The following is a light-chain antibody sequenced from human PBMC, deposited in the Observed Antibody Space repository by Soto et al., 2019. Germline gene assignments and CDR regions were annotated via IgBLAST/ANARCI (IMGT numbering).Light chain of an antibody. CDR1: QSVSSSY. CDR3: QQRSNWPRT. J-gene: IGKJ1*01. V-gene: IGKV3D-20*02. Sequence: EIVLTQSPGTLSLSPGERVTLSCRASQSVSSSYLAWYQQKPGQAPRLLFYGASSRATGIPDRFSGTGSGTDFTLTISSLEPEDFAVYYCQQRSNWPRTFGQGTKVDIK. CDR2: GAS.